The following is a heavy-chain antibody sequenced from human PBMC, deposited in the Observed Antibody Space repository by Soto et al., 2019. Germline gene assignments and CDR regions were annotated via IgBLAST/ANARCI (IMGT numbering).Heavy chain of an antibody. CDR3: ARIRDSSGYYRIFDY. D-gene: IGHD3-22*01. CDR2: IFSNDEK. CDR1: GFLLSNARMG. V-gene: IGHV2-26*01. J-gene: IGHJ4*02. Sequence: SGPTLVNPTETLTLTCTVSGFLLSNARMGVSWIRQPPGKALEWLAHIFSNDEKSYSTSLKSRLTISKDTSKSQVVLTMTNMDPVDTATYYCARIRDSSGYYRIFDYWGQGTLVTV.